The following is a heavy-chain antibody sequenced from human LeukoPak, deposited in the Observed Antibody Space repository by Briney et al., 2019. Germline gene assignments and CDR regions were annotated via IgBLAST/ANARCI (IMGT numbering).Heavy chain of an antibody. Sequence: GGSLRLSCAASGFTFSTYAMSWVRQAPGKGLEWVSAISGSGGSTYYADSVKGRFTISRDNSKNTLYLQMNSLRAEDTAVYYCAKDPSYDFWSGYYPWGQGTLVTVSS. CDR1: GFTFSTYA. D-gene: IGHD3-3*01. V-gene: IGHV3-23*01. CDR2: ISGSGGST. CDR3: AKDPSYDFWSGYYP. J-gene: IGHJ5*02.